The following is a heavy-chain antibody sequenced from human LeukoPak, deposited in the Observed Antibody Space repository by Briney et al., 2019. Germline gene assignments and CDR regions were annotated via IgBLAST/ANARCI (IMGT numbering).Heavy chain of an antibody. D-gene: IGHD6-19*01. V-gene: IGHV1-2*06. Sequence: ASVKVSCKASGYTFTGYYMHWVRQAPGQGLEWMGRINPNSGGTNYAQKLQGRVTMTTDTSTSTAYMELRSLRSDDTAVYYCARDFEAVAASGGYWGQGTLVTVSS. CDR2: INPNSGGT. CDR1: GYTFTGYY. J-gene: IGHJ4*02. CDR3: ARDFEAVAASGGY.